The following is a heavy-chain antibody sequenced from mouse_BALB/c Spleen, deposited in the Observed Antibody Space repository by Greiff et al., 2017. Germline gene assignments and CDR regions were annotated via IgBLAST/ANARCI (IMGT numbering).Heavy chain of an antibody. V-gene: IGHV5-4*02. CDR3: AREGNGYAWFAY. CDR2: ISDGGSYT. CDR1: GFTFSDYY. J-gene: IGHJ3*01. Sequence: EVKVVESGGGLVKPGGSLKLSCAASGFTFSDYYMYWVRQTPEKRLEWVATISDGGSYTYYPDSVKGRFTISRDNAKNNLYLQMSSLKSEDTAIFYCAREGNGYAWFAYWGQGTLVTVSA. D-gene: IGHD2-2*01.